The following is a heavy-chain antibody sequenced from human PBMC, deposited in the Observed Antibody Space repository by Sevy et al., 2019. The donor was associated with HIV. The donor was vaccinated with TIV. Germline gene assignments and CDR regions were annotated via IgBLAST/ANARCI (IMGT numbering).Heavy chain of an antibody. D-gene: IGHD6-19*01. V-gene: IGHV4-39*01. Sequence: ETLSLTCTVSGASISSSGYYWGWIRQPPGKGLEWIASIRYSGSTYYNPSLRSRITISADASKNQFSLKLNSVTAADTAVYYCAGPILTYRSGWSYYDHWGQGTVVTVSS. CDR2: IRYSGST. CDR3: AGPILTYRSGWSYYDH. J-gene: IGHJ4*02. CDR1: GASISSSGYY.